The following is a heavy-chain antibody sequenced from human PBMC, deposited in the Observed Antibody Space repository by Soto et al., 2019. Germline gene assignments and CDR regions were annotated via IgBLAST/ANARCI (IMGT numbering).Heavy chain of an antibody. CDR3: ARRYGGTFDY. CDR1: GGSISSYY. CDR2: IYYSGST. V-gene: IGHV4-59*08. Sequence: QVQLQESGPGLVKPSETLSLTCTVSGGSISSYYWRWIRQPPGKGLEWIGYIYYSGSTNYNPSLTSRLTISVDTAKNQFSLKLSSVTAADTAVYYCARRYGGTFDYWGQGTLVTVSS. J-gene: IGHJ4*02. D-gene: IGHD2-15*01.